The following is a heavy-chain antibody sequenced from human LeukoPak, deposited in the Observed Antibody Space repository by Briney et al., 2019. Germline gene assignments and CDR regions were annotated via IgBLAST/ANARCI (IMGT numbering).Heavy chain of an antibody. J-gene: IGHJ3*02. Sequence: GGSLRLSCAASGFTFSSYWMSWVRQAPGKGLEWVANIKQDGSEKYYVDSVKGRFTISRDNAKNSLYLQMNSLRAEDTAVYYCARFIWSVTYNPGYDAFDIWGQGTMVTVSS. CDR2: IKQDGSEK. V-gene: IGHV3-7*01. CDR3: ARFIWSVTYNPGYDAFDI. D-gene: IGHD1-14*01. CDR1: GFTFSSYW.